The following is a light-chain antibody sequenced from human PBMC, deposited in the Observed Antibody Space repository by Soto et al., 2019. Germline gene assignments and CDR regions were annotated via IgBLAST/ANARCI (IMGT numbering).Light chain of an antibody. CDR3: QHRGT. CDR2: WAS. J-gene: IGKJ2*01. CDR1: QSVFISCSHKNY. V-gene: IGKV4-1*01. Sequence: DIAMTQSPDSLAVSLGETATINCKSSQSVFISCSHKNYLGWYQQKPGQPPTLLNSWASTRESGVPDRFSGSGSGTDFTLPSSSLQAEDLAVYYCQHRGTFGQGTKLEIK.